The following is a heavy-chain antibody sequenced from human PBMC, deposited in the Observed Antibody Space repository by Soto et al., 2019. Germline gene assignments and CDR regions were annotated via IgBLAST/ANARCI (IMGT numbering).Heavy chain of an antibody. CDR2: IGTAGDT. CDR1: GFTFSSYD. Sequence: GGSLRLSCAASGFTFSSYDMHWVRQATGKGLEWVSAIGTAGDTYYPGSVKGRFTISRENAKNSFYLQMNSLRAEDTAVYYCARSQRGHYDSSGYHDYYGMDVWGQGTTVTVSS. CDR3: ARSQRGHYDSSGYHDYYGMDV. V-gene: IGHV3-13*01. D-gene: IGHD3-22*01. J-gene: IGHJ6*02.